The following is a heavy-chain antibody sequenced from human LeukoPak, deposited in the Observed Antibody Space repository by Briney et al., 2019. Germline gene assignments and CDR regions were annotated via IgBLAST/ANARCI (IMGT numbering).Heavy chain of an antibody. CDR2: IYYSGST. Sequence: SETLSLTCTVSGGSISSYYWSWIRQPPGKGLEWIGYIYYSGSTYYNPSLKSRVTISVDTSKNQFSLKLSSVTAAETAVYYCASGYSYDLFDYWGQGTLVTVSS. V-gene: IGHV4-59*04. CDR3: ASGYSYDLFDY. D-gene: IGHD5-18*01. J-gene: IGHJ4*02. CDR1: GGSISSYY.